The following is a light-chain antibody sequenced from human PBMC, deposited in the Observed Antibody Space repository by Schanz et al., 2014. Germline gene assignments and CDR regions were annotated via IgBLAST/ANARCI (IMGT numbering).Light chain of an antibody. CDR2: DVN. CDR1: SSDVGGYNY. Sequence: QSALTQPASVSGSPGQSITISCTGTSSDVGGYNYVSWYQQHPGKAPKLIIYDVNKRPSGVPDRFSGSTSGTSASLAITGLQAEDEADYYCNSYGGSNNLVFGGGTKLTVL. J-gene: IGLJ2*01. CDR3: NSYGGSNNLV. V-gene: IGLV2-8*01.